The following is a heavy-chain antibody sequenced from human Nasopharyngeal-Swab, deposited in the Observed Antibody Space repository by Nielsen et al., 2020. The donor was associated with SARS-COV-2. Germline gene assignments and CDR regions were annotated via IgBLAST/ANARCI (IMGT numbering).Heavy chain of an antibody. CDR2: IIPIFGTA. J-gene: IGHJ4*02. D-gene: IGHD3-3*01. V-gene: IGHV1-69*01. CDR3: ARGGITIFGVVSNLDY. Sequence: ERHAPGQGREWMGEIIPIFGTANYAQKFQGRVTITADESTSTAYMELSSLRSEDTAVYYCARGGITIFGVVSNLDYWGQGTLVTVSS.